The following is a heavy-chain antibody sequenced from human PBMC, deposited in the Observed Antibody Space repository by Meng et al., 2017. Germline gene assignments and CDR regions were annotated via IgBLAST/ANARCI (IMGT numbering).Heavy chain of an antibody. D-gene: IGHD2-15*01. J-gene: IGHJ4*02. CDR3: AREPYCSGGSCYPDY. V-gene: IGHV4-59*01. CDR2: IYYSGST. Sequence: PESLSPTCTVSGGSISSYYWSWIRQPPGKGLEWIGYIYYSGSTNYNPSLKSRVTISVDTTKTQFSLKLSSVTAADTAVYYCAREPYCSGGSCYPDYWGQGTLVTVSS. CDR1: GGSISSYY.